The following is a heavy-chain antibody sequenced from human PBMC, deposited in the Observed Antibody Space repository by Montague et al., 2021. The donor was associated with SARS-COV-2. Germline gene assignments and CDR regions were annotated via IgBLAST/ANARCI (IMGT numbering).Heavy chain of an antibody. J-gene: IGHJ4*02. Sequence: TLSLTCTVSGGSISSGSYYWNWIRQPAGKGLEWIGRIYTSGSTNYNPSLKSRVTISADTSKNQFSLKLSSVTAADTAVYYCARESLHLTGYYNDYFDYWGQGTLVTVSS. CDR3: ARESLHLTGYYNDYFDY. D-gene: IGHD3-9*01. V-gene: IGHV4-61*02. CDR1: GGSISSGSYY. CDR2: IYTSGST.